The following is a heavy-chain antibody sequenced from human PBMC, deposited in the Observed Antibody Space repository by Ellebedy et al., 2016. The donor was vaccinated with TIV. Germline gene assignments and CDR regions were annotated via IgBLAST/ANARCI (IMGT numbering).Heavy chain of an antibody. Sequence: ASVKVSCKASGYTFTGYYMHWVRQAPGQGLEWMGWINPNSGGTNYAQKFQGWVTMTRDTSINPAYMELSSLRSEDTAVYYCARTPRTYYYDMDVWGQGTTVTVS. CDR2: INPNSGGT. CDR1: GYTFTGYY. CDR3: ARTPRTYYYDMDV. V-gene: IGHV1-2*04. J-gene: IGHJ6*02.